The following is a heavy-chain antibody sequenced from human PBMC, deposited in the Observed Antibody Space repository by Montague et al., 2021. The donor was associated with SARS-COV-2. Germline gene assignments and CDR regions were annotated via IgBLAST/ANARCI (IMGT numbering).Heavy chain of an antibody. D-gene: IGHD3-10*01. V-gene: IGHV4-59*01. CDR2: MYYDGSP. Sequence: SETLSLTCTVSGGSISIYYWSWIRQPPGKGLEWIGYMYYDGSPKYNPSLRGRVTISVDKSKNQCSLKLSSVTAADTAVYYCATDYGSGSYFDYWGQGSPVTVSS. CDR3: ATDYGSGSYFDY. CDR1: GGSISIYY. J-gene: IGHJ4*02.